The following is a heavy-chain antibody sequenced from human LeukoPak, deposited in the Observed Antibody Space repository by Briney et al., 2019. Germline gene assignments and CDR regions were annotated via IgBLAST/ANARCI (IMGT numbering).Heavy chain of an antibody. V-gene: IGHV4-38-2*02. Sequence: SETLSLTCTVSGYSISSGYYWGWIRQPPGKGLEWIGRIYTSGSTNYNPSLKSRVTMSVDTSKNQFSLKLSSVTAADTAVYYCARDSKRLKVVGAGDAFDIWGQGTMVTVSS. J-gene: IGHJ3*02. CDR1: GYSISSGYY. CDR3: ARDSKRLKVVGAGDAFDI. D-gene: IGHD1-26*01. CDR2: IYTSGST.